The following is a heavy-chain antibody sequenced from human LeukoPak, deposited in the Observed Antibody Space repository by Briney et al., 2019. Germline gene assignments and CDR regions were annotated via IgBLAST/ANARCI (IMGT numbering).Heavy chain of an antibody. J-gene: IGHJ3*02. CDR3: ARVMTSVITAHAFEI. V-gene: IGHV1-18*01. D-gene: IGHD4-23*01. CDR1: GYTFTNYA. CDR2: ISTYNGNT. Sequence: ASVKVSCKASGYTFTNYAICWVRQAPGQGLEWMGWISTYNGNTNYAQKLQGRVTMTTDTPTNIAYMELRSLRSDDTAVYYCARVMTSVITAHAFEIWGQGTMVTVS.